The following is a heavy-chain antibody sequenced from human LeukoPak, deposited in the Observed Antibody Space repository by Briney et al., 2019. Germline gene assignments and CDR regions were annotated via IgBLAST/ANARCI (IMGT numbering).Heavy chain of an antibody. J-gene: IGHJ4*02. CDR2: ISGGTT. CDR3: SRGSGWLSVY. D-gene: IGHD6-19*01. Sequence: GGSLRLFCSASGFTFGDYLMSWFRQAPGKGLEWIGFISGGTTEYAASVKGRFTISRDDSTSIAYLQMNSLTTEDTAVYYCSRGSGWLSVYWGQGTLVTVSS. CDR1: GFTFGDYL. V-gene: IGHV3-49*03.